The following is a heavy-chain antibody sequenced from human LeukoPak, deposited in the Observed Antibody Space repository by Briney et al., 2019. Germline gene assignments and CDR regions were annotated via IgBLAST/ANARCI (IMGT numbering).Heavy chain of an antibody. D-gene: IGHD2-21*02. CDR1: GYSFTSYW. Sequence: GESLQISCKGSGYSFTSYWIGWVRQMPGKGLEWMGIIYPGDSDTRYSPSFQGQVTISADKSISTAYLQWSSLKASDTAMYYCARHYPLYCGGDCYQDYWGQGTLVTVSS. CDR3: ARHYPLYCGGDCYQDY. V-gene: IGHV5-51*01. J-gene: IGHJ4*02. CDR2: IYPGDSDT.